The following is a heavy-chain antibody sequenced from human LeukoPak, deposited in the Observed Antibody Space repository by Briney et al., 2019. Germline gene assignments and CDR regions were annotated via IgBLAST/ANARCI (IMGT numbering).Heavy chain of an antibody. CDR1: GYTFTSYY. J-gene: IGHJ4*02. V-gene: IGHV1-46*01. Sequence: ASVKVSCKASGYTFTSYYMHWVRQAPGQGLEWMGIINPSGGSTSYAQKFQGRVTMTRDMSASTVYMELSSLRSEDTAVYYCARATSRSGYSYWGQGTLVTVSS. CDR2: INPSGGST. D-gene: IGHD3-3*01. CDR3: ARATSRSGYSY.